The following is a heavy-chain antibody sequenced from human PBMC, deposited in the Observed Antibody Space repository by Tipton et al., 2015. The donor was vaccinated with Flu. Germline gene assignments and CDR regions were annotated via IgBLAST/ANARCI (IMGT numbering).Heavy chain of an antibody. CDR2: IYSGESGYT. CDR3: ARVGWLDLYGDNPDFDS. J-gene: IGHJ4*02. CDR1: GGSISTSVYY. D-gene: IGHD4-23*01. Sequence: GLVKPSETLSLTCTVSGGSISTSVYYWGWIRQPPGKGLEWIGSIYSGESGYTYSNPSLESRVAISVDTSKNQFSLRLTSLTAADTAVYYCARVGWLDLYGDNPDFDSWGQGTLVTVSS. V-gene: IGHV4-39*01.